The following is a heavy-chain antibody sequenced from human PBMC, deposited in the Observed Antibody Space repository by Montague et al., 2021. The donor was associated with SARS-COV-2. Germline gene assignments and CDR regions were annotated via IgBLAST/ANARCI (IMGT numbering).Heavy chain of an antibody. Sequence: SETLSLTCTVSGGSISSFYWSWFRQPPGKGLEWIGYISDSGSTNYNPSLTSRVTMSVDTSKNQFSLKVNSVTAADTAMYYCARHYSATLPAVYWGQGTLVTVPS. CDR1: GGSISSFY. J-gene: IGHJ4*02. CDR3: ARHYSATLPAVY. D-gene: IGHD2-15*01. V-gene: IGHV4-59*08. CDR2: ISDSGST.